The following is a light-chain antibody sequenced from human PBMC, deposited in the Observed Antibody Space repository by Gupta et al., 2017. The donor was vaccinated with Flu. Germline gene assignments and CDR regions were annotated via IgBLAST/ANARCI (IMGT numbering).Light chain of an antibody. J-gene: IGKJ4*01. CDR3: QQYNNWPL. Sequence: EIVMTQSPATLSVSPGERATLSCRASQSVSSNLAWYQQQPGQAPRLLIYAASTRATGVPARFSGSGSGTEFTLTISSRQSEDFAVYYCQQYNNWPLFGGGTKVEIK. CDR1: QSVSSN. CDR2: AAS. V-gene: IGKV3-15*01.